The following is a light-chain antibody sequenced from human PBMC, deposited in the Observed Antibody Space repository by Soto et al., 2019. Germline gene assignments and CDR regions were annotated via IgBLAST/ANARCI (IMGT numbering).Light chain of an antibody. J-gene: IGLJ3*02. CDR3: AAWDDNLNGWV. Sequence: QPVLTQPPSASGTPGQRVTISCSGSSTNIGSNTVNWYQQFPGTAPKLLIYSNNQRSSGVPDRFSGSKSGTSASLAISALQSEDEADYYCAAWDDNLNGWVFGGGTQLTVL. CDR1: STNIGSNT. CDR2: SNN. V-gene: IGLV1-44*01.